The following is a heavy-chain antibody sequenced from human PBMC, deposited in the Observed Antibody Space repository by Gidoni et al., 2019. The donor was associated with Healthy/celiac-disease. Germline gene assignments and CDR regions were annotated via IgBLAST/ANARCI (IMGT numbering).Heavy chain of an antibody. V-gene: IGHV4-34*01. D-gene: IGHD4-17*01. CDR2: INHSGST. CDR3: ARGVLRSEYYYYGMDV. CDR1: GGSFSDYY. Sequence: QVQLQQSGAGLLKPSETLSLTCAVYGGSFSDYYWSWNRQPPGKGLEWIGEINHSGSTNYNPSLKSRVTISVDTSKNQFSLKLSSVTAADTAVYYCARGVLRSEYYYYGMDVWGQGTTVTVSS. J-gene: IGHJ6*02.